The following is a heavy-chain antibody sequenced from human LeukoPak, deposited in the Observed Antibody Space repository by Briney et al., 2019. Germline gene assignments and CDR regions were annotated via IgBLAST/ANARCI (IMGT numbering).Heavy chain of an antibody. D-gene: IGHD3-22*01. CDR3: ARAEDYYDSSGYDY. CDR2: ISSSSSYI. CDR1: GFTFSSYS. J-gene: IGHJ4*02. Sequence: GGSLRLSCAASGFTFSSYSMNWVRRAPGKGLEWVSSISSSSSYIYYADSVKGRFTISRDNAKNSLYLQMNSLRAEDTAVYYCARAEDYYDSSGYDYWGQGTLVTVSS. V-gene: IGHV3-21*01.